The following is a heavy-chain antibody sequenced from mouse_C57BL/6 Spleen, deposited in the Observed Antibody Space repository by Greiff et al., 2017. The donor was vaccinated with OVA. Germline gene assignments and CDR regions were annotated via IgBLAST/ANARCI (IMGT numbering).Heavy chain of an antibody. Sequence: QVQLQQPGAELVRPGTSVKVSCKASGYAFTNYLIEWVKQRPGQGLEWIGVINPGSGGTNYNEKFKGKATLTADKSSSTAYMQLSSLTSEDSAVYFCARYDYDGAMDYWGQGTSVTVSS. V-gene: IGHV1-54*01. CDR2: INPGSGGT. J-gene: IGHJ4*01. D-gene: IGHD2-4*01. CDR1: GYAFTNYL. CDR3: ARYDYDGAMDY.